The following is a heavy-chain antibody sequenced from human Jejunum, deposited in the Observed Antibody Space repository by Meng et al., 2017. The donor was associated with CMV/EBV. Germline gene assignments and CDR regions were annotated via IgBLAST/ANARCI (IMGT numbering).Heavy chain of an antibody. CDR2: MSGSGTPT. Sequence: TFSKFEMAWVRQARGKGLEWVAYMSGSGTPTYYADSVKGRFTISRDNAKNSLYLQMNSLRAEDTALYYCARDFSGGSYYVDDAFDIWGQGKMVTVSS. D-gene: IGHD1-26*01. CDR3: ARDFSGGSYYVDDAFDI. V-gene: IGHV3-48*03. J-gene: IGHJ3*02. CDR1: TFSKFE.